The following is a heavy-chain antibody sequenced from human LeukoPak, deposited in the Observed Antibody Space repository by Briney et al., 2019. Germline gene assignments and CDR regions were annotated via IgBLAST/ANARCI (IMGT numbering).Heavy chain of an antibody. D-gene: IGHD3-3*01. Sequence: SETLSLTCTVSGGSLRRTGYCWGWIRQPPGKGLEWIGSIYHNGSTCNNPSLKSRVILSVDTSKNQFSLKLSSVTAADTAVYYYARHVGHDFWSGYRSVDPWGQGTLVTVSS. V-gene: IGHV4-39*01. CDR2: IYHNGST. CDR1: GGSLRRTGYC. CDR3: ARHVGHDFWSGYRSVDP. J-gene: IGHJ5*02.